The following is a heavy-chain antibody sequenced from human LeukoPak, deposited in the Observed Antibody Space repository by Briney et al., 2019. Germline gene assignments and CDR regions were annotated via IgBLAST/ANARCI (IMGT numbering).Heavy chain of an antibody. CDR1: GFTFSSYS. V-gene: IGHV3-48*01. CDR3: ARSEDSGWYFELDFDY. D-gene: IGHD6-19*01. Sequence: GGSLRLSCAASGFTFSSYSMNWVRQAPGKGLEWVSYISSSSSTIYYADPVKGRFTISRDNAKNSLYLQMNSLRAEDTAVYYCARSEDSGWYFELDFDYWGQGTLVTVSS. CDR2: ISSSSSTI. J-gene: IGHJ4*02.